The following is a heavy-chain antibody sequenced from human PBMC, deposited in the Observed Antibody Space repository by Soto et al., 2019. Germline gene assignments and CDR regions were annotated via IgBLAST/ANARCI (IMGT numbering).Heavy chain of an antibody. V-gene: IGHV3-15*01. CDR3: TTGSTSTKNY. CDR2: IKSRTDGGTT. CDR1: GFTFSNAG. Sequence: EVQLVESGGGLVIPGGSLRLSCAASGFTFSNAGLSWVRQAPGKGLEWVGRIKSRTDGGTTDYTAPVKGRFTISRDDSINTLYLQMNSLKIEDTAVYYCTTGSTSTKNYWGQGTLVTVSS. J-gene: IGHJ4*02. D-gene: IGHD6-6*01.